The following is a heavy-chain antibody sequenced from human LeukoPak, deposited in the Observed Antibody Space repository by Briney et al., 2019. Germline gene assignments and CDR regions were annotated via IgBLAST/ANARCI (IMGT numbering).Heavy chain of an antibody. D-gene: IGHD1-26*01. J-gene: IGHJ4*02. V-gene: IGHV3-15*01. CDR1: GFTFCNAW. Sequence: GGSLRLSCVASGFTFCNAWMNWGRQAPGKGLEWVGRIQSKTDGGTSDYGAPVEGRFTISRDDSKNTLYLQMNSLKTEDTAVYYCTTAPKWETQGTDYWGQGTLVTISS. CDR2: IQSKTDGGTS. CDR3: TTAPKWETQGTDY.